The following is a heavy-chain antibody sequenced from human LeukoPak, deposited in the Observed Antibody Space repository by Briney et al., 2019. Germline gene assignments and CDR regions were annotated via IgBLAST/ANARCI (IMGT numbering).Heavy chain of an antibody. CDR2: INPNSGGT. CDR3: ARVPPYGSGSYYKSNWFDP. J-gene: IGHJ5*02. D-gene: IGHD3-10*01. V-gene: IGHV1-2*02. Sequence: GASVKVSCKASGYTFTGYHMHWVRHAPGQGLEWMGWINPNSGGTNYAQKFQGRVTMTRDTSISTAYMELSRLRSDDTAVYYCARVPPYGSGSYYKSNWFDPWGQGTLVTVSS. CDR1: GYTFTGYH.